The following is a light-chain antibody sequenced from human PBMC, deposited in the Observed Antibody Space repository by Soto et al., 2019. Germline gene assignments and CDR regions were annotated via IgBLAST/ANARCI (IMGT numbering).Light chain of an antibody. CDR1: QSVSSY. V-gene: IGKV3-11*01. J-gene: IGKJ2*01. CDR2: DAS. CDR3: QQRSNWPPYT. Sequence: EIVLTQSPATLPLSPGERATLSCRASQSVSSYLAWYQQKPGQAPRLLIYDASNSATGIPARFSGSGSGKDFTLTISSLEPEDFAVYYCQQRSNWPPYTFGQGTKLEIK.